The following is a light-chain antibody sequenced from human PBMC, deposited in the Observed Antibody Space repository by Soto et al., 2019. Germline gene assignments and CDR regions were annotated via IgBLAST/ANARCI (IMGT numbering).Light chain of an antibody. CDR2: DAS. V-gene: IGKV1-5*01. J-gene: IGKJ1*01. CDR3: QRYNGPWT. CDR1: QSINSY. Sequence: DIQMTQSPLTLSAPVGDRLTITFRTSQSINSYLGWYQKKPGKAPQLLIYDASQLKSGVSSRFSGSGSGTDFTLTISSLLPEDLATYFCQRYNGPWTFGQGTKVDI.